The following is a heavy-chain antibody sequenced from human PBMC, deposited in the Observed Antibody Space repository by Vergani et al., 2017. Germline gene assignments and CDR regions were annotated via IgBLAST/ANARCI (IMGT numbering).Heavy chain of an antibody. D-gene: IGHD4-11*01. J-gene: IGHJ4*02. Sequence: DVHLAESGGGFFQPGGSLRLSCSASGFSFNSYWMHWVRQVPGKGLLWVSRIKSDGSITAHADSVKGRFTISRDNAQNTLYLQMNSLRVEDTAVYYCAKGDPYSNQYYFVYWGQGTLVTVSS. CDR2: IKSDGSIT. CDR3: AKGDPYSNQYYFVY. V-gene: IGHV3-74*03. CDR1: GFSFNSYW.